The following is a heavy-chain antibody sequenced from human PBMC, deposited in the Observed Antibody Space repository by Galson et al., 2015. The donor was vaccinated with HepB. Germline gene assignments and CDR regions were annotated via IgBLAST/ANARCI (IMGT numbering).Heavy chain of an antibody. CDR3: AKDRRNSGYCSGGSCYPHYYYYGMDV. Sequence: SLRLSCAASGFTFSSYGMHWVRQAPGKGLEWVAVISYDGSNKYYADSVKGRFTISRDNSKNTLYLQMNSLRAEDTAVYYCAKDRRNSGYCSGGSCYPHYYYYGMDVWGQGTTVTVSS. J-gene: IGHJ6*02. V-gene: IGHV3-30*18. D-gene: IGHD2-15*01. CDR1: GFTFSSYG. CDR2: ISYDGSNK.